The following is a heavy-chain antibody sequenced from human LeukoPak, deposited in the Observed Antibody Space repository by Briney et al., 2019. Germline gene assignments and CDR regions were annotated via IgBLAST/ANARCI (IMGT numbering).Heavy chain of an antibody. Sequence: KPSETLSLTCTVSGYSISSGYYWGWIRPPPGKGLEWIGSIYHSGSTYYNPSLKSRVTISVDTSKNQFSLKLSSVTAADTAVHYCARLRYYGSGSYSRYFFDYWGQGTLVTVSS. J-gene: IGHJ4*02. V-gene: IGHV4-38-2*02. CDR2: IYHSGST. CDR1: GYSISSGYY. D-gene: IGHD3-10*01. CDR3: ARLRYYGSGSYSRYFFDY.